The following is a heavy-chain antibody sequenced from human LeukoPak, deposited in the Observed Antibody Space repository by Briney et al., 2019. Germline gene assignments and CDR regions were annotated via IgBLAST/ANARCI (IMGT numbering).Heavy chain of an antibody. CDR3: ARDFTYYIDY. CDR2: TWYDGSYE. V-gene: IGHV3-33*08. Sequence: GGSLRLSCAASGFTFSSYAMSWVRQAPGKGLEWVAVTWYDGSYEYYANSVKGRFTISRDNSKNTLYLQMNSLRAEDTAVYYCARDFTYYIDYWGQGTLVTVSS. CDR1: GFTFSSYA. J-gene: IGHJ4*02.